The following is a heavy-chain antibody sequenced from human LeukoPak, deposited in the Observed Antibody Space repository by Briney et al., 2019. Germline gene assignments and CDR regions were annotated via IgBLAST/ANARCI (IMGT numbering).Heavy chain of an antibody. D-gene: IGHD1-14*01. CDR1: GDSVSSVY. V-gene: IGHV4-59*08. Sequence: SEPLSLTCNVSGDSVSSVYWIWIRQPPGKALEWIGYIYYNGYTDYNPSLKSRVTISVDTSKHQLSLHMSSVTASDSAIYYCARHRRNLNEDRFREGEPNFDYWGQGTLVTVSS. J-gene: IGHJ4*02. CDR3: ARHRRNLNEDRFREGEPNFDY. CDR2: IYYNGYT.